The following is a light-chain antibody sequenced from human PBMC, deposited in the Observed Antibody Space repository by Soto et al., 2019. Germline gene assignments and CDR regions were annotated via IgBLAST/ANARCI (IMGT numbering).Light chain of an antibody. Sequence: QSVLTQPPSLSGTPGQTVTISCIGSSANIGSAIVHWYQQVPGTAPTHLIYMNSQRPSGVPDRFSGSKSGTSASLVITGLRPEDEADYYCVAWDDNLSSRVFGGGTKLTVL. V-gene: IGLV1-47*01. CDR1: SANIGSAI. J-gene: IGLJ3*02. CDR2: MNS. CDR3: VAWDDNLSSRV.